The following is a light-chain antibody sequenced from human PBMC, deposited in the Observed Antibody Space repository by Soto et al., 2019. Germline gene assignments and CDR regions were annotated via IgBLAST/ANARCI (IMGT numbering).Light chain of an antibody. CDR1: ESIRTW. Sequence: IQMTQSPSTLSASIGDRVTITCRASESIRTWLAWYQHKPGKAPKLLIYAASSLQSGVPSRFSGSGSGTDFTLTISTLQPEDFATYYCQQLNSYPLTFGGGTKVDIK. CDR2: AAS. J-gene: IGKJ4*01. V-gene: IGKV1-5*01. CDR3: QQLNSYPLT.